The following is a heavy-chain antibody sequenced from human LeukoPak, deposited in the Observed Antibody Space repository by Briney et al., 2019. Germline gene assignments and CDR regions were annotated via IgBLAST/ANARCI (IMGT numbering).Heavy chain of an antibody. D-gene: IGHD3-3*01. CDR3: ARDHRRITIFGVVSFDP. CDR2: INHSGST. V-gene: IGHV4-34*01. Sequence: SETLSLTCAVYGGSFSGYYWSWIRQPPGKGLEWIGEINHSGSTNYNPSLKSRVTISVDTSKNQFSLKLSSVTAADTAVYYCARDHRRITIFGVVSFDPWGQGTLVTVSS. J-gene: IGHJ5*02. CDR1: GGSFSGYY.